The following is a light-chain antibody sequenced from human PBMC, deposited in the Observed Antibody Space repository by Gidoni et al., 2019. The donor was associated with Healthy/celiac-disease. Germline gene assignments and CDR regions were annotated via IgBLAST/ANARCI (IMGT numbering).Light chain of an antibody. CDR2: GAS. Sequence: EIVLTQSPGTLSLAPGERATLSCRASQSVSSSYLAWYQQNPGQAPRLLIYGASSRATGIPDRFSGSGSGTDFTLTISRLEPQDFAVYYCQQYGSSPRTFGPGTKVDIK. CDR1: QSVSSSY. CDR3: QQYGSSPRT. J-gene: IGKJ3*01. V-gene: IGKV3-20*01.